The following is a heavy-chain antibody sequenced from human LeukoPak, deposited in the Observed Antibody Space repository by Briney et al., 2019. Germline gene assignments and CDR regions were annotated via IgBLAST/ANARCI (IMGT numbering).Heavy chain of an antibody. CDR2: ISAYNGNT. CDR3: ARDLEIYSSGWYGWFDP. D-gene: IGHD6-19*01. J-gene: IGHJ5*02. Sequence: ASVKVSCKASGYTFTSYGISWVRQAPGQGLESMGWISAYNGNTNYAQKLQGRVTMTTDTSTSTAYMELRSLRSDDTAVYYCARDLEIYSSGWYGWFDPWGQGTLVTVSS. V-gene: IGHV1-18*01. CDR1: GYTFTSYG.